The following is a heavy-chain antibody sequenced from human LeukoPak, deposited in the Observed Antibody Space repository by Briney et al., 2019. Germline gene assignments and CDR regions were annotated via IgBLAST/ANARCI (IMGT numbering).Heavy chain of an antibody. CDR2: IKSDGSGT. CDR1: GFTFSVAW. J-gene: IGHJ4*02. CDR3: TKDYFGSLEY. V-gene: IGHV3-74*03. D-gene: IGHD2/OR15-2a*01. Sequence: GGSLRLSCAASGFTFSVAWMHWVRQAPGKGLVWVSVIKSDGSGTTNADSVKGRFTISRDNAKNTVHLQMNSLRDEDTAVYYCTKDYFGSLEYWGQGTLVTVSS.